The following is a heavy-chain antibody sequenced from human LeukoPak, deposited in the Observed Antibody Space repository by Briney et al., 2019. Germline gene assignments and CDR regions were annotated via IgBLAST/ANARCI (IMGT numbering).Heavy chain of an antibody. CDR2: INSDGSST. CDR1: GFTVSSNY. J-gene: IGHJ4*02. D-gene: IGHD3-3*01. CDR3: ASGGRFLEWLPFDY. V-gene: IGHV3-74*01. Sequence: GGSLRLSCAASGFTVSSNYMSWVRQAPGKGLEWVSRINSDGSSTSFADSVKGRFTISRDNAKNTLYLQMNSLRAEDTAVYYCASGGRFLEWLPFDYWGQGTLVTVSS.